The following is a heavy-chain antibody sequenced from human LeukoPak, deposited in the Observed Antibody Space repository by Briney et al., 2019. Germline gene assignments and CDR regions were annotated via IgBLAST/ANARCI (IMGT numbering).Heavy chain of an antibody. CDR3: AKDPGNTWYYFDS. CDR1: KFTFSNYA. J-gene: IGHJ4*02. D-gene: IGHD1/OR15-1a*01. V-gene: IGHV3-9*01. CDR2: ISWNSGDI. Sequence: GRSLRLFCAASKFTFSNYAMHWVRQTPGKGLEWVAGISWNSGDIVYAGSVEGRFTISRDNAKNSLYLQMNSLRVEDTALYYCAKDPGNTWYYFDSWGQGTLVTVSS.